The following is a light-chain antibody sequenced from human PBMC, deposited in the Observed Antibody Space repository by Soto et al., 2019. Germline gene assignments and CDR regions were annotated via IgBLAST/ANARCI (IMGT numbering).Light chain of an antibody. CDR1: SSDVGGYDY. J-gene: IGLJ1*01. CDR3: SSYTTSSTQV. V-gene: IGLV2-14*03. CDR2: DVI. Sequence: QSALTQPASVSGSPGQSITISCTGTSSDVGGYDYVSWYQQHPGKAPKLLIYDVINRPSGVSNRFSGSKSGNTASLTISGLQPEDEADYYCSSYTTSSTQVFGTGTKLTVL.